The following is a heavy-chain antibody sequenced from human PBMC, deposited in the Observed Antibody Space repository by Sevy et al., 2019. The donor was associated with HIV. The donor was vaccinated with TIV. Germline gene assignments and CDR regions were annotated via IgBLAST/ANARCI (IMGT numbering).Heavy chain of an antibody. CDR2: ISGSGGST. V-gene: IGHV3-23*01. CDR1: GFTFSSYA. D-gene: IGHD3-3*01. J-gene: IGHJ4*02. Sequence: GGSLRLSCAASGFTFSSYAMSWVRQAPGKGLEWVSAISGSGGSTYYAYSVKGRFTISRDNSKNTLYLQMNSLRAEDTAVYYCAKAVLRFLEWLLFFDYWGQGTLVTVSS. CDR3: AKAVLRFLEWLLFFDY.